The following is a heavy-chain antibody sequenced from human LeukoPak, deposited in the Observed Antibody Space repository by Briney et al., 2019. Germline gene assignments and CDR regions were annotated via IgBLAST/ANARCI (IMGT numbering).Heavy chain of an antibody. D-gene: IGHD4-17*01. J-gene: IGHJ2*01. Sequence: PGGSLRLSCAASGFTFSSYIMNWVRQAPGKGLDWVSYINRSSRTIYYADSVKGRLTLSRDNAKNSLYLQMNRLRAEGTAVYYCARTVTTYWYFDIWGRGTLVTVSS. CDR1: GFTFSSYI. CDR2: INRSSRTI. CDR3: ARTVTTYWYFDI. V-gene: IGHV3-48*01.